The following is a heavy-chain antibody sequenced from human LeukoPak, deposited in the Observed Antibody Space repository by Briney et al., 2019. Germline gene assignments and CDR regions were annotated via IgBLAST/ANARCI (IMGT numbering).Heavy chain of an antibody. J-gene: IGHJ6*02. V-gene: IGHV4-34*01. CDR2: INHSGST. D-gene: IGHD2-2*01. CDR1: GGSFSGYY. Sequence: PSETLSLTCAVYGGSFSGYYWSWVRQPPGKGLEGIGEINHSGSTNYNPSLKSRVTISVDTSKNQFSLKLSSVTAADTAVYYCARVGYCSSTSCYYYYYGMDVWGQGTTVTVSS. CDR3: ARVGYCSSTSCYYYYYGMDV.